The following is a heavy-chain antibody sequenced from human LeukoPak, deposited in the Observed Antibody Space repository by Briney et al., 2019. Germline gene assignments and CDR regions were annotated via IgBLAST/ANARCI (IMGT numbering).Heavy chain of an antibody. CDR2: MNLNSGNT. V-gene: IGHV1-8*01. CDR1: GDTFTSYD. Sequence: ASVKVSCKASGDTFTSYDINWVRQATGQGLEWMGWMNLNSGNTGYAQKFQGRVTMTRNTSISTAYMELSSLRSEDTSVYYCARLRRVVVQDWFVPWGQGTLVTVS. J-gene: IGHJ5*02. CDR3: ARLRRVVVQDWFVP. D-gene: IGHD3-22*01.